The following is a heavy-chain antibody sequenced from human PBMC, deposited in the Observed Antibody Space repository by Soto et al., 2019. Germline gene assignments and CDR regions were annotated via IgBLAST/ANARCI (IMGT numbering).Heavy chain of an antibody. V-gene: IGHV3-7*01. D-gene: IGHD2-8*01. J-gene: IGHJ4*02. CDR1: GFTFSSYW. CDR2: IKQDGSEK. Sequence: GGSLRLSCAASGFTFSSYWMSWVRQAPGKGLEWVANIKQDGSEKYYVDSVKGRFTISRDNAKNSLCLQMNSLRAEDTAVYYCAKGRYCTNGVCYFDYWGQGTLVTVSS. CDR3: AKGRYCTNGVCYFDY.